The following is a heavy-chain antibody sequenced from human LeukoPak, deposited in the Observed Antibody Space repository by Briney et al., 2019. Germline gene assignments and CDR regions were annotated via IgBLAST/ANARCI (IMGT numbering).Heavy chain of an antibody. CDR1: VGSFSGYY. V-gene: IGHV4-34*01. Sequence: SETLSLTCAVYVGSFSGYYWSWIRQPPGKGLECIGEINHSGSTNYNSALKSRVTISVDTSNNQFSLKLSSVTAADTAVYYCARGYYGSGSHCCHMDVWGKGTTITVS. J-gene: IGHJ6*03. CDR3: ARGYYGSGSHCCHMDV. CDR2: INHSGST. D-gene: IGHD3-10*01.